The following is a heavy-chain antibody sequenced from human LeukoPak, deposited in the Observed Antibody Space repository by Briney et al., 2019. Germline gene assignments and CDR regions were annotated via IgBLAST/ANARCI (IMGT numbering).Heavy chain of an antibody. CDR2: VYYSGST. V-gene: IGHV4-59*08. CDR3: ARHYPYYYYYGMDV. J-gene: IGHJ6*02. CDR1: GDSIRSYY. Sequence: SETLSLTCTVSGDSIRSYYWSWIRQPPGKGLEWIAYVYYSGSTNYNPSLKSRVTISVDTSKNQFSLKLSSVTAADTAVYYCARHYPYYYYYGMDVWGQGTTVTVSS.